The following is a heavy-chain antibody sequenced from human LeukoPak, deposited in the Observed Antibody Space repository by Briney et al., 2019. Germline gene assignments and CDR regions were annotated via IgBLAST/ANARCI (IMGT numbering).Heavy chain of an antibody. V-gene: IGHV4-30-4*08. CDR3: ARIVGAGDAFDI. D-gene: IGHD1-26*01. CDR1: GGSISSGDYY. CDR2: IYYSGST. Sequence: PSQTLSLTCTVSGGSISSGDYYWSWTRQPPGKGLEWIGYIYYSGSTYYNPSLKSRVTISVDTSKNQFSLKLSSVTAADTAVYYCARIVGAGDAFDIWGQGTMVTVSS. J-gene: IGHJ3*02.